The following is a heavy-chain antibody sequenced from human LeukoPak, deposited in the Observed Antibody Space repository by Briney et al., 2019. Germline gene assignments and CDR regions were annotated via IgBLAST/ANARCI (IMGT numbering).Heavy chain of an antibody. J-gene: IGHJ4*02. CDR2: ISNSGGST. V-gene: IGHV3-23*01. CDR1: GFTFSSYA. CDR3: AKGLDPLFDY. Sequence: GGSLRLSCAACGFTFSSYAMSWVRQAPGKGLEWVSAISNSGGSTYYADSVKGRFAISRDNSKNTLYLQMNSLRAEDTAVYYCAKGLDPLFDYWGQGSLVTVS.